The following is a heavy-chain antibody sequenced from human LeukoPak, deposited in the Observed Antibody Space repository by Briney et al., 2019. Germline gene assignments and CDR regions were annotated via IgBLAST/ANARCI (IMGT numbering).Heavy chain of an antibody. CDR1: GGSISSYY. Sequence: PSETLSLTCTVSGGSISSYYWSWVRQPAGKGREWIGRIYTSGSTNYNPSLKSRVTMSVDTSKNQFSLKLSSVTAADTAVYYCARDLSVVVVDDAFDIWGQGTMVTVSS. CDR2: IYTSGST. CDR3: ARDLSVVVVDDAFDI. J-gene: IGHJ3*02. V-gene: IGHV4-4*07. D-gene: IGHD2-15*01.